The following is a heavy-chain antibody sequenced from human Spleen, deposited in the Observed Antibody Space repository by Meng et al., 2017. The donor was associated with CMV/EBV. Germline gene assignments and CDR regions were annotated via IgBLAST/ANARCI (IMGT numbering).Heavy chain of an antibody. CDR1: GFTFSSYA. CDR2: ISYDGSNK. D-gene: IGHD1-7*01. J-gene: IGHJ4*02. CDR3: AKDKTGTTSAVVDY. V-gene: IGHV3-30-3*01. Sequence: GGSLRLSCAASGFTFSSYAMHWVRQAPGKGLEWVAVISYDGSNKYYADTVKGRFTISRDNSKNTLYLQMNSLRDEDTAVYYCAKDKTGTTSAVVDYWGQGTLVTVSS.